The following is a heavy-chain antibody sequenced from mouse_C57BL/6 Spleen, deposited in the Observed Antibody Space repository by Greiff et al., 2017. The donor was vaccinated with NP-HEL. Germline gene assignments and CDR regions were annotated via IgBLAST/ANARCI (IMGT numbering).Heavy chain of an antibody. J-gene: IGHJ4*01. CDR1: GFTFTDYY. D-gene: IGHD2-2*01. CDR2: IRNKANGYTT. Sequence: EVQLVESGGGLVQPGGSLSLSCEASGFTFTDYYMSWVRQPPGKALEWLGFIRNKANGYTTEYSASVKGRFTISRDNSQSILYLQMNALRAEDSATYYCARSPYGYDYDMDYWGQGTSVTVSS. V-gene: IGHV7-3*01. CDR3: ARSPYGYDYDMDY.